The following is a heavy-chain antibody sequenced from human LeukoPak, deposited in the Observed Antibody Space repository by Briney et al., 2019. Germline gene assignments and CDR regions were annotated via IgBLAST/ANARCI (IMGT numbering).Heavy chain of an antibody. CDR1: GFTFSSYA. D-gene: IGHD3-22*01. CDR2: ISSSSSYI. J-gene: IGHJ4*02. CDR3: ATSGMHHDSSDYYFDY. Sequence: GGSLRLSCAVSGFTFSSYAMNWVRKAPGKGLEWVSSISSSSSYIYYADSVKGRFTISRDNAKNSLYLQVNSLRAEDTAMYYCATSGMHHDSSDYYFDYWGQGTLVTVSS. V-gene: IGHV3-21*01.